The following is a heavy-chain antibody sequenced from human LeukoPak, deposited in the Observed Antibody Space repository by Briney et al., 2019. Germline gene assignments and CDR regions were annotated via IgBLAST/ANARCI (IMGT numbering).Heavy chain of an antibody. CDR2: ISYDGSNK. CDR3: ARALLKGTDY. V-gene: IGHV3-30-3*01. J-gene: IGHJ4*02. Sequence: PGGSLRLSCAASGFTFSSYAMHWVRQAPGKGLEWVAVISYDGSNKYYADSAKGRFTISRDNSKNTLYLQMNSLRAEDTAVYYCARALLKGTDYWGQGTLVTVSS. D-gene: IGHD1-14*01. CDR1: GFTFSSYA.